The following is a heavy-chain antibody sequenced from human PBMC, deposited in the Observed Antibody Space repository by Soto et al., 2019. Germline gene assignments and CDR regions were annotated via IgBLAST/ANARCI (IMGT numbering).Heavy chain of an antibody. V-gene: IGHV3-30-3*01. CDR3: ATYYDFWSGYYSPYYHYAMAV. CDR2: ISFDENNE. J-gene: IGHJ6*02. Sequence: GGSLRLCCAASGFTFTSYTMHWVRQAPGKGLEWVAVISFDENNEYYADSVKGRFTISRDSSKNTLYLQMNSLRAEDTAVYYCATYYDFWSGYYSPYYHYAMAVWGQGTTVTVAS. CDR1: GFTFTSYT. D-gene: IGHD3-3*01.